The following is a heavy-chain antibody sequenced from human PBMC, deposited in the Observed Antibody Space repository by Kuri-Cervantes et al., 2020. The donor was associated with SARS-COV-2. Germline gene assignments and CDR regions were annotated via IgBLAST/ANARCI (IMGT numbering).Heavy chain of an antibody. V-gene: IGHV3-21*01. D-gene: IGHD2-2*01. CDR2: ISSSSSTI. CDR3: ASRYCSSTSCSAFDI. J-gene: IGHJ3*02. Sequence: LSLTCAASGFTFSSYGMHWVRQAPGKGLEWVSSISSSSSTIFYADSVKGRFTISRDNAKNSLYLQMNSLRAEDTAVYYCASRYCSSTSCSAFDIWAKGHWSPSPQ. CDR1: GFTFSSYG.